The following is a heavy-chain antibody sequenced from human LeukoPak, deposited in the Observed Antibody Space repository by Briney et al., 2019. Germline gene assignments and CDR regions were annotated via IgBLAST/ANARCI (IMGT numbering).Heavy chain of an antibody. CDR1: GFTFSTYW. D-gene: IGHD2-8*01. CDR3: ARTPMVYANVYFDY. J-gene: IGHJ4*02. CDR2: ISYDGSNK. V-gene: IGHV3-30*03. Sequence: GGSLRLSCAASGFTFSTYWMHWVRQAPGKGLEWVAVISYDGSNKYYADSVKGRFTISRDNSKNTLYLQMNSLRAEDTAVYYCARTPMVYANVYFDYWGQGTLVTVSS.